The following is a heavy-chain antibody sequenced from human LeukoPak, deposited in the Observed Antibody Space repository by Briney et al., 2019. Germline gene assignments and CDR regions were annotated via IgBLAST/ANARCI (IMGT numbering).Heavy chain of an antibody. Sequence: GGSLRLSCAASGFTFSSYAMHWVRQAPGKGLEGVAVISYDGSNKYYADSVRGRFTISRDNSKNTLYLQMNSLRAEDTAVYYCARGGDSSGYYVRPFQHWGQGTLVTVSS. D-gene: IGHD3-22*01. J-gene: IGHJ1*01. CDR2: ISYDGSNK. CDR3: ARGGDSSGYYVRPFQH. CDR1: GFTFSSYA. V-gene: IGHV3-30-3*01.